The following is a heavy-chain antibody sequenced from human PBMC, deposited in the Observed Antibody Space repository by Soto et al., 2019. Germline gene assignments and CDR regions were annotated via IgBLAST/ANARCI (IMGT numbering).Heavy chain of an antibody. CDR1: RGTFSSYV. Sequence: SVKVSCKASRGTFSSYVIRWLRQAPGQGLEWVGGVIPISGQTYYAQTFQGRVTITADDSTRTAYMELRSLTSDDTAVYFCARIGGVGAPPGADFWGQGTLVTVSS. D-gene: IGHD1-26*01. CDR3: ARIGGVGAPPGADF. J-gene: IGHJ4*02. V-gene: IGHV1-69*01. CDR2: VIPISGQT.